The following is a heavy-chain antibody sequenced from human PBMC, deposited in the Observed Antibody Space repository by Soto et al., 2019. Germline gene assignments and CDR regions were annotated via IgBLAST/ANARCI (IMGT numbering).Heavy chain of an antibody. J-gene: IGHJ4*02. Sequence: QVQLVQSGAEVKKPGSSVKVSCKASGGTFSSYSFNWVRQAPGQGLEWMGEIIPIYGTANYAQKFQGRVTITADESTSTAYMELSSLRSEDTAVYYGARDGGRHSGGIDYWGQGTLVTVSS. D-gene: IGHD1-26*01. CDR2: IIPIYGTA. CDR3: ARDGGRHSGGIDY. CDR1: GGTFSSYS. V-gene: IGHV1-69*01.